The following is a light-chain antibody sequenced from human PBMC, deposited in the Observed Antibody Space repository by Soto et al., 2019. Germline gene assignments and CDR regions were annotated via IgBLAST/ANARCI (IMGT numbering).Light chain of an antibody. Sequence: QPVLTQPPSASGSPGQSVTISCTGTSSDVGGYNYVSWYQQYPGKAPKLMIYEVSKRPSGVPDRFSGSKSANTASLTVSGLQPEDEAAYYCSSYAGSNNFVVFGGGTKLTVL. V-gene: IGLV2-8*01. CDR3: SSYAGSNNFVV. CDR1: SSDVGGYNY. CDR2: EVS. J-gene: IGLJ2*01.